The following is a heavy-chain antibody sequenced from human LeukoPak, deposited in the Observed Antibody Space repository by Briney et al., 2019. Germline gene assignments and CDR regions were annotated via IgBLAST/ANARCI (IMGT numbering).Heavy chain of an antibody. D-gene: IGHD3-9*01. CDR1: GFTVSSNY. Sequence: PGGSLRLSCAASGFTVSSNYMSWVRQAPGKGLEWVSVIYSGGSTYYADSVKGRFTISRHNSKNTLYLQMNSLRAEDTAVYYCARVRAGAGYEYFDYWGQGTLVTVSS. CDR3: ARVRAGAGYEYFDY. CDR2: IYSGGST. V-gene: IGHV3-53*04. J-gene: IGHJ4*02.